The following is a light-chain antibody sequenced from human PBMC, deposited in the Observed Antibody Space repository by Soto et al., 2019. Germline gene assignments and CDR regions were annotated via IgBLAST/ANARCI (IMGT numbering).Light chain of an antibody. CDR2: GNN. CDR1: SSNIGAGYD. V-gene: IGLV1-40*01. CDR3: QSYDSSLSVLYV. J-gene: IGLJ1*01. Sequence: QSVLTQPPSVSGAPGQTVTISCTGSSSNIGAGYDVHWYQQLPGTAPKLLIYGNNKRPSGVPDRFSGSKSGTSGSLAITGLQAEDEADYYCQSYDSSLSVLYVFGTGTKVTVL.